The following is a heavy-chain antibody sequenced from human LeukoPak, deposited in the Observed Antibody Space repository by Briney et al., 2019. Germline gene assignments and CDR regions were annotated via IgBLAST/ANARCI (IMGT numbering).Heavy chain of an antibody. D-gene: IGHD3-22*01. Sequence: ASVKVSCKASGYTFTGYYMHWVRQAPGQGLEWMGWINPNSGGTNYAQKFQGRVTMTRDTSISTAYMELSRLRSDDTAVYYCARTLDYDDSSAPPLNWGQGTLVTVSS. V-gene: IGHV1-2*02. CDR1: GYTFTGYY. CDR3: ARTLDYDDSSAPPLN. J-gene: IGHJ4*02. CDR2: INPNSGGT.